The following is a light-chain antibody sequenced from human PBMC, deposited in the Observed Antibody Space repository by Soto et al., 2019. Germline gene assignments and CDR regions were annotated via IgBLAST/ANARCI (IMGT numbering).Light chain of an antibody. Sequence: EIVLTQSPAPPSLSPGERATLSCRASQSVSSYLAWYQQKPGQAPRLLIYDASNRATGIPDRFSGSGSGTDFTLTISRLEPEDFAVYYCQQRSNWPLTTVGQGTRLEIK. CDR3: QQRSNWPLTT. J-gene: IGKJ5*01. CDR1: QSVSSY. V-gene: IGKV3-11*01. CDR2: DAS.